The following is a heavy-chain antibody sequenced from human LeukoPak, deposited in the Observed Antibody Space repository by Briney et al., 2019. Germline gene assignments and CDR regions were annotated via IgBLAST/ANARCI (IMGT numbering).Heavy chain of an antibody. V-gene: IGHV3-66*01. D-gene: IGHD4-17*01. CDR3: ASTFYGDSPPY. Sequence: PGGSLRLSCAASGFTGGSSYMGWVRQAAGKGLEWVSVIYSGGSTYYADSVQGRFTISRDNSKTTLYLQMNSLRAEDPAVYYCASTFYGDSPPYWGQGTRVTVSS. J-gene: IGHJ4*02. CDR2: IYSGGST. CDR1: GFTGGSSY.